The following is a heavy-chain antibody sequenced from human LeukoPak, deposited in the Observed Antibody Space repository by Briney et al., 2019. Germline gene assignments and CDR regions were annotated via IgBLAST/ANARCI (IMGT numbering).Heavy chain of an antibody. Sequence: PGGSLRLSCATSGFIFSHHGMNWVRQAPGKGLEWVSGIRADAVTTYYAGSVKGRFIISRDNSKNTVYLQMNSLSAEDTAVYYCAKGAYYADWGQGTLVTVSS. CDR2: IRADAVTT. J-gene: IGHJ4*02. V-gene: IGHV3-23*01. D-gene: IGHD3-3*01. CDR3: AKGAYYAD. CDR1: GFIFSHHG.